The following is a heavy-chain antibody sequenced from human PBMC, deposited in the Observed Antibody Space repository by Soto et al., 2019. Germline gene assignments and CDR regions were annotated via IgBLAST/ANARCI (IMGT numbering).Heavy chain of an antibody. CDR1: GCTFSSYG. V-gene: IGHV3-33*01. CDR2: IWYDGSNK. CDR3: AMGRYCISTSCYGPGYGMDV. J-gene: IGHJ6*02. D-gene: IGHD2-2*01. Sequence: PGGPLRLSCAASGCTFSSYGMRSVRQAPGKGLEWVAVIWYDGSNKYYADSVKGRFTISRDNSKNTLYLQMNSLRAEDTAVYYCAMGRYCISTSCYGPGYGMDVWGQGTTVTVSS.